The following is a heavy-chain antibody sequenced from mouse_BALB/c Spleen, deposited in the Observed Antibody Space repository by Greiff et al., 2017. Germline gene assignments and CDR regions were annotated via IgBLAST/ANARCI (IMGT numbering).Heavy chain of an antibody. CDR2: IDPENGNT. CDR3: ARNYGYDAWFAY. D-gene: IGHD2-14*01. Sequence: VQLQQSGAELVRPGALVKLSCKASGFNIKDYYMHWVKQRPEQGLEWIGWIDPENGNTIYDPKFQGKASITADTSSNTAYLQLSSLTSEDTAVYYCARNYGYDAWFAYWGQGTLVTVSA. V-gene: IGHV14-1*02. J-gene: IGHJ3*01. CDR1: GFNIKDYY.